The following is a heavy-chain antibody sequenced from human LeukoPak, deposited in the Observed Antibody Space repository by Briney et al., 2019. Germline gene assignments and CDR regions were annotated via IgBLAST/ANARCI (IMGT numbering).Heavy chain of an antibody. Sequence: PSETLSLTCTVSGGSTSSYYWSWIRQPAGKGLEWIGRLYNGGSTTYNPSLKSRITMSVDTSKNQFSLRLTSVTAADTAVYYCARDSGTSGEVKFDPWGQGTRVTVSS. CDR2: LYNGGST. CDR1: GGSTSSYY. J-gene: IGHJ5*02. D-gene: IGHD3-10*01. CDR3: ARDSGTSGEVKFDP. V-gene: IGHV4-4*07.